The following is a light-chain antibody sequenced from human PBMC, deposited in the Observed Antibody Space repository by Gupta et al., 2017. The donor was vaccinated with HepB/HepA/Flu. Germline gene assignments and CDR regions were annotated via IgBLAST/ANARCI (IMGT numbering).Light chain of an antibody. CDR3: QHRFNSPT. J-gene: IGKJ4*01. V-gene: IGKV3-11*01. CDR1: QSVSSY. CDR2: DAS. Sequence: EIVLTQSPATLSLYPGERATLSCRASQSVSSYLAWYQQKPGQAPRLLIYDASNRATGIPARFSGSGSGTDFTITINNLEAEDFAVYYCQHRFNSPTFGGGTKVEI.